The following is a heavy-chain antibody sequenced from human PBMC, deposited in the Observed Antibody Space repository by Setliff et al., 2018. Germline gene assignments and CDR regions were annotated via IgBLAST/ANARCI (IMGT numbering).Heavy chain of an antibody. Sequence: ASVKVSCKASGYTFTGYYMYWVRQAPGQGLEWMGRINPSSGATIYAQKFQDRVSITADRTTYTAYLELTSLTLEDTAVYYCATSPKKVTGSDYYNYYMDVWGKGTTVTVSS. CDR1: GYTFTGYY. J-gene: IGHJ6*03. V-gene: IGHV1-2*06. CDR2: INPSSGAT. D-gene: IGHD3-9*01. CDR3: ATSPKKVTGSDYYNYYMDV.